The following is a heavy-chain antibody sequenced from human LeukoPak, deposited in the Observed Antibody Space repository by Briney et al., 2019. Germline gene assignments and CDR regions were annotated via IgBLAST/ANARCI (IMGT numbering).Heavy chain of an antibody. CDR1: GFTFSSYW. J-gene: IGHJ6*03. V-gene: IGHV3-7*03. CDR2: IKQDGSEK. CDR3: AKGGGGRLIYYYYMDV. Sequence: GGSLRLSYAASGFTFSSYWMSWVRQAPGKGLEWVANIKQDGSEKYYVDSVKGRFTISRDNAKNSLYLQMNSLRAEDMALYYCAKGGGGRLIYYYYMDVWGKGTTVTVSS. D-gene: IGHD3-16*01.